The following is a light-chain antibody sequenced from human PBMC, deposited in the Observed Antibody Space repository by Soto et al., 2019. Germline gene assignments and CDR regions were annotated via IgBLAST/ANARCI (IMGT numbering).Light chain of an antibody. V-gene: IGKV3-20*01. CDR1: QSVSSTY. CDR2: GAS. CDR3: QQYGRSSLT. Sequence: IVLTQSPGTLSLSPGERATLSCRASQSVSSTYLAWYPQKPGQAPRLLIYGASSRASGIPDRFSGSGCGTDFTLTISRLDPEDFAVYYCQQYGRSSLTFGPGTKVDIK. J-gene: IGKJ3*01.